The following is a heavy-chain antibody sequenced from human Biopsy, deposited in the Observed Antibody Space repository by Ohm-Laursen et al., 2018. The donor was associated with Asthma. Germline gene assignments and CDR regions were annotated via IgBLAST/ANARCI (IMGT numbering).Heavy chain of an antibody. CDR3: ARCQVGYSSGWSLLLKKIYYSGMDV. V-gene: IGHV1-69*13. D-gene: IGHD6-19*01. CDR2: IMIVFGTK. CDR1: GGTFSNFA. Sequence: GASVKVSCKAPGGTFSNFAISWVRQAPGQGLEWLGGIMIVFGTKNYAQKFQGRVTITADETTSTAYMEVTSLRSEETAIYYCARCQVGYSSGWSLLLKKIYYSGMDVWGQGTAVTVSS. J-gene: IGHJ6*02.